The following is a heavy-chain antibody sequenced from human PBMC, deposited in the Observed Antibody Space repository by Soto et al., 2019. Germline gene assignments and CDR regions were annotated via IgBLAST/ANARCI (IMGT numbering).Heavy chain of an antibody. J-gene: IGHJ6*02. D-gene: IGHD2-15*01. V-gene: IGHV4-59*01. CDR1: GGSISSYY. CDR2: IYYSGST. CDR3: AREMRGSGGYDYCGLDV. Sequence: SETLSLTCTVSGGSISSYYWSWIRQPPGKGLEWIGYIYYSGSTNYNPSLKSRVTISVDTSKNQFSLKLSSVTAADTAVYYCAREMRGSGGYDYCGLDVWGQGTTVTVSS.